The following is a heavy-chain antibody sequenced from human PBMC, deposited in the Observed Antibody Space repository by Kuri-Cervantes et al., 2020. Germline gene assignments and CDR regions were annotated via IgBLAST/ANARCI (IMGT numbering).Heavy chain of an antibody. J-gene: IGHJ4*02. CDR1: GFTFSSYA. D-gene: IGHD2-8*01. CDR2: INSDGSTT. V-gene: IGHV3-74*01. Sequence: GGSLRLSCAASGFTFSSYAMHWVRQAPGKGLVWVSCINSDGSTTRYADSVKGRFTISRDNAKNTLFLQVNSLRAEDTAVYYCAKGGLKVVDYWGQGTLVTVSS. CDR3: AKGGLKVVDY.